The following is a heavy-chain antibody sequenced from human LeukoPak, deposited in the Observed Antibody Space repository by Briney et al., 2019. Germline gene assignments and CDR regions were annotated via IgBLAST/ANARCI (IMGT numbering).Heavy chain of an antibody. CDR3: AREMPYYDILTGYEGFSRLGEEAFDY. Sequence: GGSLRLSCAASGFTFSSYEMNWVRQAPGKGLEWVSYISSSGSTIYYADSVKGRFTISRDNAKNSLYLQMNSLRADDTAVYYCAREMPYYDILTGYEGFSRLGEEAFDYWGQGALVTVSS. V-gene: IGHV3-48*03. CDR2: ISSSGSTI. J-gene: IGHJ4*02. CDR1: GFTFSSYE. D-gene: IGHD3-9*01.